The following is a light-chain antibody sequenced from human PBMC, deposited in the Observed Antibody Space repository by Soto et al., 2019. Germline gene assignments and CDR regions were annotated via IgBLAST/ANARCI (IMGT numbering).Light chain of an antibody. Sequence: ESVLTQSAGTLSLTPGERATLSCRASQSVSSTYLAWYQHRPGQAPRLLIYGASSRATGIPDRFSGSGSGTDFTLIISRLEPEDFAVYYCQQYGSSRLTFGGGTKVDI. V-gene: IGKV3-20*01. CDR1: QSVSSTY. CDR3: QQYGSSRLT. CDR2: GAS. J-gene: IGKJ4*01.